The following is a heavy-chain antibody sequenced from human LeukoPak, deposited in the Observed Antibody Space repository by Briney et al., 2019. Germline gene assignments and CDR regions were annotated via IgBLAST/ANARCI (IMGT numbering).Heavy chain of an antibody. V-gene: IGHV4-38-2*02. CDR1: AYSITYGHQ. J-gene: IGHJ4*02. CDR2: IYYGGST. D-gene: IGHD3-16*01. Sequence: SETLPLTCTVSAYSITYGHQWGWIRQSPGRGLEWIGHIYYGGSTSYNPSLKSRVTLSVDTSKNQFSLNLTSVTAADTAVYYCARLKSPSYGASNFDYWGQGTLVTVSS. CDR3: ARLKSPSYGASNFDY.